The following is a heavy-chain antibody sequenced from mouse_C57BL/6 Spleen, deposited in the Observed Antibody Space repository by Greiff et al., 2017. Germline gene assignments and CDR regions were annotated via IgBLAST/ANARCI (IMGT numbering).Heavy chain of an antibody. Sequence: QVQLQQPGAELVKPGASVKLSCKASGYTFTSYWMHWVKQRPGQGLEWIGMIHPNSGSTNYNEKFKSKATLTVDKSSSTAYLQLSSLTSEDSAVYYCARSYYYGSSHWYFAVWGTGTTVTVAS. CDR2: IHPNSGST. CDR1: GYTFTSYW. V-gene: IGHV1-64*01. D-gene: IGHD1-1*01. CDR3: ARSYYYGSSHWYFAV. J-gene: IGHJ1*03.